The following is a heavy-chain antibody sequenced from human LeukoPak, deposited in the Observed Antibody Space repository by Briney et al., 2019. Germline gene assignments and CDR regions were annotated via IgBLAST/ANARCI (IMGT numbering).Heavy chain of an antibody. CDR2: ISWNSGSI. Sequence: GRSLRLSCTVSGFTFDDYAMHWVRQAPGKGLEWVSGISWNSGSIGYADSVKGRFTISRDNAKNSLYLQMNSLRAEDMALYYCAKGAEKWELQLALDYWGQGTLVTVSS. CDR1: GFTFDDYA. V-gene: IGHV3-9*03. J-gene: IGHJ4*02. D-gene: IGHD1-26*01. CDR3: AKGAEKWELQLALDY.